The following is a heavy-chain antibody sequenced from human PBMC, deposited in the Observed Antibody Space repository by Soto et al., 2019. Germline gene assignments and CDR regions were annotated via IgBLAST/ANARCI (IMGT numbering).Heavy chain of an antibody. CDR1: GGSISSGGYS. V-gene: IGHV4-30-2*01. J-gene: IGHJ4*02. CDR2: IYHSGST. Sequence: PSETPSLTCAVSGGSISSGGYSWSWIRQPPGKGLEWIGYIYHSGSTYYNPSLESRVTISVDRSKNQFSLKLSSVTAADTAVYYCARRVNVDTAMDPGGYFDYWGQGTLVTVSS. CDR3: ARRVNVDTAMDPGGYFDY. D-gene: IGHD5-18*01.